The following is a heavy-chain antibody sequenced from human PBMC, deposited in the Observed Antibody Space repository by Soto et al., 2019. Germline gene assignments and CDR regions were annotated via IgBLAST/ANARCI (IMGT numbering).Heavy chain of an antibody. CDR1: GFTFSSYG. J-gene: IGHJ4*02. CDR2: ISYDGSNK. D-gene: IGHD1-26*01. V-gene: IGHV3-30*18. Sequence: QVQLVESGGGVVQPGRSLRLSCAASGFTFSSYGMHWVRQAPGKGLEWVAVISYDGSNKYYADSVKGRFTISRDNSKNTLYLQMNSLRAEDTAVYYCAKDWRELPFDYWGQGTLVTVSS. CDR3: AKDWRELPFDY.